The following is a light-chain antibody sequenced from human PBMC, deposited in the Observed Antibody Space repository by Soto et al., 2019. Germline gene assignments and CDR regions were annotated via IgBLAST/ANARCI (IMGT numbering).Light chain of an antibody. CDR1: QSISIW. J-gene: IGKJ1*01. V-gene: IGKV1-5*03. Sequence: DIQMTQSPSTLSASVGDRVAISCRASQSISIWLAWYQQKPGKAPKLLIYKASSLESGVPSRFSGSGSGTEFTLTISSLQPDDFATYYCHQYNDYSWTFGQGTKVEIK. CDR2: KAS. CDR3: HQYNDYSWT.